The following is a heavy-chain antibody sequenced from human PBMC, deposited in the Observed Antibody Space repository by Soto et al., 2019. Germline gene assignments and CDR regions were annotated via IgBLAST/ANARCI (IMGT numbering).Heavy chain of an antibody. Sequence: EVQLVESGGGLVKPGGSLRLSCAASGFTFSSYSMNWVRQAPGKGLEWVSSISSTSAYIYYADSVKGRFTISRDDAKNSLFLQMSSLRAEDTAVYYCVRAGLQGAFDIWGQGTTVIVSS. V-gene: IGHV3-21*02. CDR2: ISSTSAYI. J-gene: IGHJ3*02. CDR1: GFTFSSYS. CDR3: VRAGLQGAFDI. D-gene: IGHD3-10*01.